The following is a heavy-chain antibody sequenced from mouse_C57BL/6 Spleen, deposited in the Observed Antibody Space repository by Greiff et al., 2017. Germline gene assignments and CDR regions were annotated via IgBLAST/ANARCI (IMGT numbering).Heavy chain of an antibody. CDR1: GYSITSGYY. D-gene: IGHD3-3*01. J-gene: IGHJ2*01. CDR3: AREGLGQGFDY. Sequence: EVKLVESGPGLVKPSQSLSLTCSVTGYSITSGYYWNWIRQFPGNKLEWMGYISYDGSNNYNPSLKNRITITLDTSTNQFYLKLNSVTTEDTATYYSAREGLGQGFDYWGQGTTLTVSS. CDR2: ISYDGSN. V-gene: IGHV3-6*01.